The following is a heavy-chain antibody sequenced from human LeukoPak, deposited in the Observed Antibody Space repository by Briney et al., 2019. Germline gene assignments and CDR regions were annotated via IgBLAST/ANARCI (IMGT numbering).Heavy chain of an antibody. Sequence: PSETLSLTCTVSGDSIISNIYWWDWVRLPPGKGLEWIGATFYTGRTFYSPSLKSRVTISVDTSKNQFSLDLSSATAADTAVYYCARRRHNFDFYDVWGQGSRVTVSS. CDR3: ARRRHNFDFYDV. J-gene: IGHJ3*01. CDR1: GDSIISNIYW. CDR2: TFYTGRT. D-gene: IGHD3/OR15-3a*01. V-gene: IGHV4-39*01.